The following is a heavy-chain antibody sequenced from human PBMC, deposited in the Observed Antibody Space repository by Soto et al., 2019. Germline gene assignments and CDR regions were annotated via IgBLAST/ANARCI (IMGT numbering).Heavy chain of an antibody. CDR2: ISGTSNSI. V-gene: IGHV3-11*01. J-gene: IGHJ6*02. Sequence: QLQLVESGGGLVKAGGSLTLSCAASGFAFSDYFISWVRRAPGKGLEWVSYISGTSNSIYYADSVKGRFTISRDNSKXXXXXXXXXXXXXXXXXXXXXXXXXXXXXXXLXHYYGMDVWGQGTTVTVSS. CDR1: GFAFSDYF. CDR3: XXXXXXXXXXXLXHYYGMDV.